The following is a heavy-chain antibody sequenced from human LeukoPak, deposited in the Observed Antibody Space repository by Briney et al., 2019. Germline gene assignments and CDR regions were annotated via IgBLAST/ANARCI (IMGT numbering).Heavy chain of an antibody. Sequence: PGGSLRLSCAASGFTFDDYAMHWVRQAPGKGLEWVSGINWNSGSIGYADSVKGRFTISRDNAKNSLYLQMNSLRAEDMALYYCAKDSTPMTISGIDYWGQGTLVTVSS. V-gene: IGHV3-9*03. CDR1: GFTFDDYA. D-gene: IGHD4/OR15-4a*01. J-gene: IGHJ4*02. CDR2: INWNSGSI. CDR3: AKDSTPMTISGIDY.